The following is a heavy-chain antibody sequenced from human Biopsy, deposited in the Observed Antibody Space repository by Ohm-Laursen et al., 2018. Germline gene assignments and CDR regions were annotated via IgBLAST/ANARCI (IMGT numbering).Heavy chain of an antibody. CDR1: RGSISSYY. D-gene: IGHD3-22*01. CDR3: ARDRGYYSDRTVPGYFDL. J-gene: IGHJ2*01. Sequence: PGTLSLTCTVSRGSISSYYWSWIRQPPGKGLEWIGYVYYTGSTDYNPSLQSRVTISVDTSKNHFSLRLRSVTPADTAIYYCARDRGYYSDRTVPGYFDLWGRGTLVTVFS. CDR2: VYYTGST. V-gene: IGHV4-59*01.